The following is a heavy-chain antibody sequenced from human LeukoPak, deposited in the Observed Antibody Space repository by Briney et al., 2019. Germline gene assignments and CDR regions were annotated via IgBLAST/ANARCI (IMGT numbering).Heavy chain of an antibody. CDR2: ISAYNGNT. Sequence: GASVKVSCKASGYTFTSYGISWVRQAPGQGLEWMGWISAYNGNTNYAQKPQGRVTMTTDTSTSTAYMELRSLRSDDTAVYYCARAVVVAANTYFDYWGQGTLVTVSS. D-gene: IGHD2-15*01. J-gene: IGHJ4*02. V-gene: IGHV1-18*01. CDR1: GYTFTSYG. CDR3: ARAVVVAANTYFDY.